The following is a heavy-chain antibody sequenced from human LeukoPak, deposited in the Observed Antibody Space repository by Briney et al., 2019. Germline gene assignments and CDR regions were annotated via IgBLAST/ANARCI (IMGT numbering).Heavy chain of an antibody. CDR1: GYTFTDYY. Sequence: ASVKVSCKASGYTFTDYYILWLRQAPGQGLEWVGWINPHSGGTNFAQRFQGRVTMTRDTSISTVYMELTRLTSDDTAVYYCATVPCVISSCSPDNWFDPWSQGTLVTVSS. V-gene: IGHV1-2*02. J-gene: IGHJ5*02. D-gene: IGHD2-2*01. CDR2: INPHSGGT. CDR3: ATVPCVISSCSPDNWFDP.